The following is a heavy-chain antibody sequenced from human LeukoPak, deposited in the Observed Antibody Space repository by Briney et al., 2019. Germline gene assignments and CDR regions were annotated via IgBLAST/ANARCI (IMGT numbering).Heavy chain of an antibody. CDR2: ISYDGSNK. CDR3: AKDLDIDY. J-gene: IGHJ4*02. V-gene: IGHV3-30*18. Sequence: PGGSLRLSCAASGFTFSSYGMHWVRQAPGKGLEWVAVISYDGSNKYYADSVKGRFTISRDNSKNTLYLQMNSLRAEDTAVYYCAKDLDIDYWGQGTLVTVSS. CDR1: GFTFSSYG.